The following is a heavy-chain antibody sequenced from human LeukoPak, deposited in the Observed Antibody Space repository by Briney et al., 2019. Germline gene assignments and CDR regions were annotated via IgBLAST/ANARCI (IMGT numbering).Heavy chain of an antibody. D-gene: IGHD5-18*01. J-gene: IGHJ3*02. CDR1: GGSISSSNSY. CDR2: IYYSGSTSYYSGST. Sequence: SETLSLTCTVSGGSISSSNSYWGWIRQPPGKGLEWIGSIYYSGSTSYYSGSTYYNPSLKSRVTISVDTSKNQFSLKLSSVTAADTAVYYCAGLKVDTAMLGVIWGQGTMVTVSS. V-gene: IGHV4-39*07. CDR3: AGLKVDTAMLGVI.